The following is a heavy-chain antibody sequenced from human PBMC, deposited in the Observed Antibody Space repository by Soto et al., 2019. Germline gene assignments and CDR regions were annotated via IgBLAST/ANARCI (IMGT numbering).Heavy chain of an antibody. D-gene: IGHD6-13*01. J-gene: IGHJ6*02. CDR2: IKSKTDGGTT. V-gene: IGHV3-15*01. CDR1: GFTFSNAW. CDR3: TTDRAGPYYYYYGMDV. Sequence: TGGSLRLSCAASGFTFSNAWMSWVRQAPGKGLEWVGRIKSKTDGGTTDYAAPVKGRFTISRDDSKNTLYLQMNSLKTEDTAVYYCTTDRAGPYYYYYGMDVWGQGTTVTVSS.